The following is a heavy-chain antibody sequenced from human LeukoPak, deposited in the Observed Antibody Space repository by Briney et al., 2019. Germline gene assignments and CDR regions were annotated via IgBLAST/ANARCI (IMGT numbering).Heavy chain of an antibody. D-gene: IGHD6-19*01. CDR3: ARQQDSSGWTNDAFDI. CDR2: IWYDGSNK. Sequence: GGSLRLSCAASGFIFRSYGMHWVRQTPGKGLEWVAVIWYDGSNKYYADSVKGRFTISRDNSKNTLYLHMNSLRVEDTAVYYCARQQDSSGWTNDAFDIWGRGTMVTVSS. V-gene: IGHV3-33*01. CDR1: GFIFRSYG. J-gene: IGHJ3*02.